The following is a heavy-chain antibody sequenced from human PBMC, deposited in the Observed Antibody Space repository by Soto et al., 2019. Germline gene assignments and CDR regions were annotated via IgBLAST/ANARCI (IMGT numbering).Heavy chain of an antibody. Sequence: ASVKVSCKASGYTFTSYAMHWVRQAPGQRLEWMGWINAGNGNTKYSQKFQGRVTITKDTSASTAYMELSSLRSEDTAVYYCARIPVLLWFGELSDVDYYMDVWGKGTTVTAP. CDR1: GYTFTSYA. D-gene: IGHD3-10*01. V-gene: IGHV1-3*01. CDR2: INAGNGNT. J-gene: IGHJ6*03. CDR3: ARIPVLLWFGELSDVDYYMDV.